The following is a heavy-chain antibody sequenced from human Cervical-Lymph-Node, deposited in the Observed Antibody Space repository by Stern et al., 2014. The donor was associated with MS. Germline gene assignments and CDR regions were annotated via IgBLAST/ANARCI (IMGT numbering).Heavy chain of an antibody. Sequence: QVQLQESGPGLVKPSETLSLTCSVSASSISNYYWTWIRQPPGKGLEWLGYIYYRGDTTYNPSLKSRVTMSFDTSKNQFSLNLNSVTAADSAAYYCATTAVAAEPPFAYWGQGILVTVSP. J-gene: IGHJ4*02. V-gene: IGHV4-59*01. CDR2: IYYRGDT. D-gene: IGHD6-19*01. CDR3: ATTAVAAEPPFAY. CDR1: ASSISNYY.